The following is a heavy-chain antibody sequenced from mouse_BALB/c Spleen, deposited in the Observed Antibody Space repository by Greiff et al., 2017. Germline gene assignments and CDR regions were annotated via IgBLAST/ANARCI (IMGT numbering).Heavy chain of an antibody. CDR1: GFTFSDYG. J-gene: IGHJ2*01. V-gene: IGHV5-15*02. CDR3: AREEARVFDY. Sequence: EVQLVESGGGLVQPGGSRKLSCAASGFTFSDYGMAWVRQAPGKGPEWVAFISNLAYSIYYADTVTGRFTISRENAKNTLYLEMSSLRSEDTAMYYCAREEARVFDYWGQGTTLTVSS. CDR2: ISNLAYSI. D-gene: IGHD3-1*01.